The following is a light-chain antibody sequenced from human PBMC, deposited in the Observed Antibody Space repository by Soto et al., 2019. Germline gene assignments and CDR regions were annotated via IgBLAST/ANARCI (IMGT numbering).Light chain of an antibody. CDR3: QQYNNWHPLT. Sequence: EIVMTQSPATLSVSPGERATLSCRASQSISSSYLAWYQQRPGQAPRLLIYGASTRATGVPARFSGSGSGTAFTLTISSLQSEDFAVYYCQQYNNWHPLTFGGGTRVEIK. V-gene: IGKV3-15*01. J-gene: IGKJ4*01. CDR1: QSISSSY. CDR2: GAS.